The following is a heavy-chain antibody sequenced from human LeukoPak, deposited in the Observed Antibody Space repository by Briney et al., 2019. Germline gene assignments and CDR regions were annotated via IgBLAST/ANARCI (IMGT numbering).Heavy chain of an antibody. J-gene: IGHJ5*02. D-gene: IGHD6-19*01. CDR1: GDSVSSNSAA. CDR2: TYYRSKWYN. V-gene: IGHV6-1*01. Sequence: SQTLSLTCAISGDSVSSNSAAWNWIRQSPSRGLEWLGRTYYRSKWYNDYAVSVKSRITINPDTSKNQFSLQLNSVTPEDTAVHYCARGGWLIRYNWFDPWGQGTLVTVSS. CDR3: ARGGWLIRYNWFDP.